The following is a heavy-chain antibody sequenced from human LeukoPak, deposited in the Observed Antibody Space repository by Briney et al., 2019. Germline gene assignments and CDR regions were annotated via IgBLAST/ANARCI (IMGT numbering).Heavy chain of an antibody. CDR1: GGTFSSYA. J-gene: IGHJ6*02. CDR2: IIPILGIA. V-gene: IGHV1-69*04. CDR3: ASPTGIDRSSTSCYGLYYYYGMDV. D-gene: IGHD2-2*01. Sequence: SVKVSCKASGGTFSSYAISWVRQAPRQGLEWMGRIIPILGIANYAQKFQGRVTITADKSTSTAYMELSSLRSEDTAVYYCASPTGIDRSSTSCYGLYYYYGMDVWGQGTTVTVSS.